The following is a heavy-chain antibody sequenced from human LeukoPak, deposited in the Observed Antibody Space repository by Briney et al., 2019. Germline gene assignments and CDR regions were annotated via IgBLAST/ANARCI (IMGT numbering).Heavy chain of an antibody. J-gene: IGHJ4*02. CDR2: ISGSGGST. D-gene: IGHD3-10*01. CDR3: AKGGEDLWFGELLYPGDY. CDR1: GFTFSSYA. V-gene: IGHV3-23*01. Sequence: GGSLRLSCAASGFTFSSYAMSWVRQAPGKGLEWVSAISGSGGSTYYADSVKGRFTISRVNSKNTLYLQMNSLRAEDTAVYYCAKGGEDLWFGELLYPGDYWGQGTLVTVSS.